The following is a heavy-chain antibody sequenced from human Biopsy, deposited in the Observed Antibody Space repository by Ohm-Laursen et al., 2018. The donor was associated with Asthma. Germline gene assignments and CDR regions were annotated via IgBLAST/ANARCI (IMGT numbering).Heavy chain of an antibody. D-gene: IGHD6-19*01. CDR1: GFTFGDYY. J-gene: IGHJ4*02. Sequence: SLRLSCTASGFTFGDYYMSWIRQAPGKGLERISYINGKSNSIEYADSVKGRFTISRDNAKNSLYLQMNSLRAEDTAVYYCARDSYSSGLYDDFESWGQGTLVTVSS. CDR3: ARDSYSSGLYDDFES. V-gene: IGHV3-11*01. CDR2: INGKSNSI.